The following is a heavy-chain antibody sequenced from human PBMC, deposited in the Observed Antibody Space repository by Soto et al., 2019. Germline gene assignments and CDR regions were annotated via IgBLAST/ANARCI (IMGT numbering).Heavy chain of an antibody. CDR3: ARTSYATIRYFDWPDAFDI. V-gene: IGHV1-8*01. CDR2: MNPNSGNT. CDR1: GYTFTSYD. Sequence: ASVKVSCKASGYTFTSYDINWVRQATGQGLEWMGRMNPNSGNTGYAQKFQGRVTMTRNTSISTAYMELSSVRSEDTAVYYCARTSYATIRYFDWPDAFDIWGQGTMVTVSS. D-gene: IGHD3-9*01. J-gene: IGHJ3*02.